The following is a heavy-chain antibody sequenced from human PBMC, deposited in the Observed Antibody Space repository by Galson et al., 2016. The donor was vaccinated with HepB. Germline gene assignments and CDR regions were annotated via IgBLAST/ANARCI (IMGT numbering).Heavy chain of an antibody. V-gene: IGHV2-5*02. J-gene: IGHJ4*02. CDR2: IYGDGDK. D-gene: IGHD6-19*01. CDR1: GFSLNTGVVG. Sequence: PALVKPTQTLTLTCTFSGFSLNTGVVGVGWLRQPPGKALEWLAHIYGDGDKRFTPSLKARLTLATDTSKNQVVLTQTNMDPADTATYFCAHTLRSATFDFWGQGTLVTVSS. CDR3: AHTLRSATFDF.